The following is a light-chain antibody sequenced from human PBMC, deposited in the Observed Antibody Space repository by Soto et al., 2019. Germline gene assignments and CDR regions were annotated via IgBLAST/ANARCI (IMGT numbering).Light chain of an antibody. J-gene: IGKJ4*01. Sequence: EIVLTQSPATLSLSPGERATLSCRASQSVSSYLAWYQQKPGQAPRLLIYDASNRATGIPARFSGSGSGTDFTLTISRQEPEDVADYYCQQRSNWPLTFGGGTKVEIK. CDR3: QQRSNWPLT. CDR2: DAS. V-gene: IGKV3-11*01. CDR1: QSVSSY.